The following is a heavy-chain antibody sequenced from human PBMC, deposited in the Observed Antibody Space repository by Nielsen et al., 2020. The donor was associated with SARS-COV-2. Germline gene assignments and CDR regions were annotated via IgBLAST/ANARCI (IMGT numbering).Heavy chain of an antibody. CDR3: ARSRWFGELPNDY. V-gene: IGHV1-8*01. CDR1: GYTFTSYD. CDR2: MNPSSGNT. Sequence: ASVKVSCKASGYTFTSYDINWVRQATGQGLEWMGWMNPSSGNTGYAQKFQGRVTMTRNTSISTAYMELSSLRSEDTAVYYCARSRWFGELPNDYWGQGTLVTVSS. D-gene: IGHD3-10*01. J-gene: IGHJ4*02.